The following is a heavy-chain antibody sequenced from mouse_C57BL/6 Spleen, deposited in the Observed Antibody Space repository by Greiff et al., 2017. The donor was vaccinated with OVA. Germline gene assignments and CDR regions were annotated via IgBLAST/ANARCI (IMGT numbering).Heavy chain of an antibody. CDR3: ARALITPGGWFAY. CDR2: IDPSDSYT. D-gene: IGHD1-1*01. CDR1: GYTFTSYW. J-gene: IGHJ3*01. Sequence: VQLQQPGAELVRPGTSVKLSCKASGYTFTSYWMHWVKQRPGQGLEWIGVIDPSDSYTNYNQKFKGKATLTVDTSSSTAYMQLSSLTSEDSAVYYCARALITPGGWFAYWGQGTLVTVSA. V-gene: IGHV1-59*01.